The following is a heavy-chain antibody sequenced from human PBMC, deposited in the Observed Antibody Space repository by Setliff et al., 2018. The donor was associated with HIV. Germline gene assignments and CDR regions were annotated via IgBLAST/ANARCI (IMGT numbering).Heavy chain of an antibody. V-gene: IGHV4-59*01. CDR3: ARHVARFDYDTGGYYVSHFDY. CDR2: ISYTGTT. CDR1: GGSTSNYY. Sequence: SETLSLTCTVSGGSTSNYYWSWIRQPPGKGLEWIGYISYTGTTKYNPSLKSRVTISVDTSKNQFSVRLSSVSAADTAVYFCARHVARFDYDTGGYYVSHFDYWGQGTQVTVSS. D-gene: IGHD3-22*01. J-gene: IGHJ4*02.